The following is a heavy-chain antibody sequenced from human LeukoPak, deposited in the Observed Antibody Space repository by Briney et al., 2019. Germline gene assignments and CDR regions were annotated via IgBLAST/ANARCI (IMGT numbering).Heavy chain of an antibody. Sequence: SVKVSCKASGGTFSSYNMHWVRQAPGKGLEWMGRINPVHGIANYAEKFQGRVTITADTSTSTAYMELSSLRSADTAVYYCATLDIGFGRGRDDAFDIWGQGTMVTVSS. CDR1: GGTFSSYN. CDR3: ATLDIGFGRGRDDAFDI. D-gene: IGHD5-12*01. V-gene: IGHV1-69*02. CDR2: INPVHGIA. J-gene: IGHJ3*02.